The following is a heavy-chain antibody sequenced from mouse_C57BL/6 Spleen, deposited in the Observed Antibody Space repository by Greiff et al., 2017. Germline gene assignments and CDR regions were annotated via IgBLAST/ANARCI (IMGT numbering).Heavy chain of an antibody. CDR2: IDPEDGDT. D-gene: IGHD2-4*01. V-gene: IGHV14-1*01. CDR3: TTNDYDLYYFDY. CDR1: GFNIKDYY. Sequence: VQLQQPGAELVRPGASVKLSCTASGFNIKDYYMHWVKQRPEQGLEWIGRIDPEDGDTEYAPKFQGKATMTADTSSNTAYLQLSSLTSEDTAVYYCTTNDYDLYYFDYWGQGTTLTVSS. J-gene: IGHJ2*01.